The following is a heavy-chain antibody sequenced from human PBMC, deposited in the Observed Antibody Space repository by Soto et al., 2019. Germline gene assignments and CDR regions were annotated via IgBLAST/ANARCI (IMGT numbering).Heavy chain of an antibody. CDR1: GGSFSGYY. CDR3: ARKVAGTRSAFDI. D-gene: IGHD6-19*01. V-gene: IGHV4-34*01. CDR2: INHSGST. Sequence: SETLSLTCAVYGGSFSGYYWSWIRQPPGKGVEWIGEINHSGSTNYNPSLKSRVTISVDTSKNQFSLKLSSVTAADTAVYYCARKVAGTRSAFDIWGQGTMVTVSS. J-gene: IGHJ3*02.